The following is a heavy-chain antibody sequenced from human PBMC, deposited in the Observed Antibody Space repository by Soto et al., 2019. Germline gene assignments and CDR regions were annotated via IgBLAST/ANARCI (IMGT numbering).Heavy chain of an antibody. CDR1: GGSFSDYY. J-gene: IGHJ4*02. CDR2: IDQYGTT. Sequence: PSETLSLTCAVYGGSFSDYYWSWIRQPPGKALEWIGEIDQYGTTNYNPSLRSRVTISTDTSKKQFSLRLYSVTAADTAVYYCAREGIAAAGTDYWGQGTLVTVSS. V-gene: IGHV4-34*01. D-gene: IGHD6-13*01. CDR3: AREGIAAAGTDY.